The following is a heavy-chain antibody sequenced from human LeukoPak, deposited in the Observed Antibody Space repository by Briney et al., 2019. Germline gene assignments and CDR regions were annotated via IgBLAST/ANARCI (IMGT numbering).Heavy chain of an antibody. J-gene: IGHJ4*02. CDR1: GFTFNSYS. Sequence: GGSLRLSCAASGFTFNSYSMNWVRQAPGKGLEWVSSISSSSSYIYYADSVKGRFTISRDNAKNSLYLQMNSLRAEDTAVYYCARENEYYDFWSGYYTSIDYWGQGTLVTVSS. D-gene: IGHD3-3*01. CDR3: ARENEYYDFWSGYYTSIDY. V-gene: IGHV3-21*01. CDR2: ISSSSSYI.